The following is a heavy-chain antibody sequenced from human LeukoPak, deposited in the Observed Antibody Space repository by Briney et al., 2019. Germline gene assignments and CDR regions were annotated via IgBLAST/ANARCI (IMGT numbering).Heavy chain of an antibody. CDR1: GGSISSGSYY. V-gene: IGHV4-39*07. Sequence: SETLSLTCTVSGGSISSGSYYWSWIRQPPGKGLEWIGEINHSGSTNYNPSLKSRVTISVDTSKNQFSLKLSSVTAADTAVYYCARGLGDTAMATPAFDIWGQGTMVTVSS. CDR2: INHSGST. D-gene: IGHD5-18*01. J-gene: IGHJ3*02. CDR3: ARGLGDTAMATPAFDI.